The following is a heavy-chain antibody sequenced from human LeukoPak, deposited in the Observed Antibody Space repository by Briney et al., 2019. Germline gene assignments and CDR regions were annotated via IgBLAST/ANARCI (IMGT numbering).Heavy chain of an antibody. V-gene: IGHV1-18*01. D-gene: IGHD6-25*01. Sequence: ASVKVSCKASGYTFTSYGISWVRQAPGQGLEWMGWISAYNGNTNYAQKLQGRVTMTTDTSTSTAYMELRSLRPDDTAVYYCARDARIATVFDYWGQGTLVTVSS. CDR3: ARDARIATVFDY. CDR2: ISAYNGNT. J-gene: IGHJ4*02. CDR1: GYTFTSYG.